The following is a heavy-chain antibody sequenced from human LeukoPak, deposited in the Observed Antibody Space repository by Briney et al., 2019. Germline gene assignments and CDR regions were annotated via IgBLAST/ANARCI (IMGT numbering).Heavy chain of an antibody. Sequence: ASVKVSCKASGYTFTGYYMHWVRQAPGQGLEWMGWINPNSGGTNYAQKFQGRVTMTRDTSISTAYMELSRLRSDDTAVYYCARGGDRALRYFDWLGFDYWGQGTLVTVSS. D-gene: IGHD3-9*01. CDR3: ARGGDRALRYFDWLGFDY. V-gene: IGHV1-2*02. CDR1: GYTFTGYY. CDR2: INPNSGGT. J-gene: IGHJ4*02.